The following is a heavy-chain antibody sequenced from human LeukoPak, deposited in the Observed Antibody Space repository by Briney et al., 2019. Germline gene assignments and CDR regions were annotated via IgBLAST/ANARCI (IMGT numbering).Heavy chain of an antibody. CDR2: ISSSSSYI. CDR1: GFTFSSYS. Sequence: PGGSLRLSRAASGFTFSSYSMNWVRQAPGKGLEWVSSISSSSSYIYYADSVKGRFTISRDNAKNSLYLQMNSLRAEDTAVYYCARATQYYDSSGRIDYWGQGTLVTVSS. D-gene: IGHD3-22*01. J-gene: IGHJ4*02. CDR3: ARATQYYDSSGRIDY. V-gene: IGHV3-21*01.